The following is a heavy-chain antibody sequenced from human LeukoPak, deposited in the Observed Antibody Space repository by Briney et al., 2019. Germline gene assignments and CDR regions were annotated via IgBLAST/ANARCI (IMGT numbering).Heavy chain of an antibody. CDR3: AASQSDYYNSGTYHKIHY. Sequence: SETLSLTCSVSGGSISRPDHYWSWIRQPPGKGLEWIGFIYDNEKTHYSPSFESRVTISGDTSNNHFSLTLNFVTATDTAIYYCAASQSDYYNSGTYHKIHYWGRGALVTVSS. CDR2: IYDNEKT. J-gene: IGHJ4*02. V-gene: IGHV4-30-4*01. CDR1: GGSISRPDHY. D-gene: IGHD3-10*01.